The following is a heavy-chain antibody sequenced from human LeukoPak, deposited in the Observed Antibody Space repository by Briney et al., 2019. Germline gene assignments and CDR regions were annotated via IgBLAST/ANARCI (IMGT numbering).Heavy chain of an antibody. D-gene: IGHD3-10*01. CDR1: GGSISSYY. CDR3: ARTAYGSGSYYNYYDY. V-gene: IGHV4-59*01. J-gene: IGHJ4*02. CDR2: IYSSGST. Sequence: PSETLSLTCTISGGSISSYYWSWIRQPPGKRLEWIGCIYSSGSTNYNPSLKSRVTISVDTSKNQFSLKLSSVTAADTAVYYCARTAYGSGSYYNYYDYWGQGTLVTVSS.